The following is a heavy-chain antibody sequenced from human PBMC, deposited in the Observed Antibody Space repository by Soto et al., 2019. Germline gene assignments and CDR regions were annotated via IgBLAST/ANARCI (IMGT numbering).Heavy chain of an antibody. J-gene: IGHJ4*02. CDR3: ARGLSPGDK. D-gene: IGHD3-9*01. V-gene: IGHV1-46*03. CDR2: INPNGGST. Sequence: QVRLVQSGAEVKKPGASVKVSCKASGYIFTNYYIHWVRQAPGQGLEWMAIINPNGGSTNCAQEYQGRITLTRATSTGTVYMDLSSLTSEDTAVNYCARGLSPGDKWGRGSLATVSS. CDR1: GYIFTNYY.